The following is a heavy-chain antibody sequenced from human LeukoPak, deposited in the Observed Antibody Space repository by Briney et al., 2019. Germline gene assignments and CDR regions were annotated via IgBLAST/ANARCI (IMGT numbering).Heavy chain of an antibody. CDR3: ARGYPYYYYYMDV. J-gene: IGHJ6*03. V-gene: IGHV1-24*01. CDR1: GYTLTELS. CDR2: FDPEDGET. D-gene: IGHD3-3*01. Sequence: GASVKVSCKVSGYTLTELSMHWVRQAPGKGLEWMGGFDPEDGETIYAQKFQGRVTITRNTSVSTAYMELSSLRSEDTAVYYCARGYPYYYYYMDVWGKGTTVTVSS.